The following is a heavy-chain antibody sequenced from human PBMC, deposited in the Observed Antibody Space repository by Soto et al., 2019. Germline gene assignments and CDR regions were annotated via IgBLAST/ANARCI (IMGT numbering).Heavy chain of an antibody. CDR2: ISSSGDTT. D-gene: IGHD3-3*01. CDR1: GFTFNTYA. CDR3: AKTWSGAHFDY. J-gene: IGHJ4*02. Sequence: EVQLLESGGGLVQPGGSLRLSCAASGFTFNTYAMSWVRQAPGKGLDWVSGISSSGDTTYYADSVKGRFTISRDNSKNTLYLEMSSLRAEYTALYYCAKTWSGAHFDYWGQGTLVAVSS. V-gene: IGHV3-23*01.